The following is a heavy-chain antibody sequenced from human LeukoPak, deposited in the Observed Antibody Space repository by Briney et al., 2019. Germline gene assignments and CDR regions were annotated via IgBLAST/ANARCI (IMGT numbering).Heavy chain of an antibody. J-gene: IGHJ3*02. D-gene: IGHD2-21*02. CDR1: GFTFTNFW. CDR2: IWYDGSNK. V-gene: IGHV3-33*06. Sequence: PGGSLRLSCAASGFTFTNFWMTWVRQAPGKGLEWVAVIWYDGSNKYYADSVKGRFTISRDNSKNTLYLQMNSLRAEDTAVYYCAKGAGTVVTAILDAFDIWGQGTMVTVSS. CDR3: AKGAGTVVTAILDAFDI.